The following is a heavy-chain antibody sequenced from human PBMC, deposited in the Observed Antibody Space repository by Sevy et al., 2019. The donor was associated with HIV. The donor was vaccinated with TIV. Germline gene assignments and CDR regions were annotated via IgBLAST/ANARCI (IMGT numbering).Heavy chain of an antibody. Sequence: GGYLRLSCAASGFTFSSYAMHWVRQAPGKGLEWVAVISYDGSNKYYSDSVKGRFTISRDNSKNTLYLQMNSLRPEDTAVYYCARESDILTGYPRSFDYWGQGTLVTVSS. CDR2: ISYDGSNK. CDR3: ARESDILTGYPRSFDY. V-gene: IGHV3-30-3*01. J-gene: IGHJ4*02. CDR1: GFTFSSYA. D-gene: IGHD3-9*01.